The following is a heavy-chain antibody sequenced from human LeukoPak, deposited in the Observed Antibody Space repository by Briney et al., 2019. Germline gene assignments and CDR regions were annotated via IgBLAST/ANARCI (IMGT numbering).Heavy chain of an antibody. CDR1: GSNFTSYW. D-gene: IGHD5-18*01. CDR3: ARTVLAVDTAMAIDY. CDR2: IYPGDSDT. J-gene: IGHJ4*02. Sequence: GASLQISCQGSGSNFTSYWIGGVRQVKGKGLEGMGIIYPGDSDTRYSPSFQGQVTISADKSISTAYLQWSSLKASDTAMYYCARTVLAVDTAMAIDYWGQGTLVTVSS. V-gene: IGHV5-51*01.